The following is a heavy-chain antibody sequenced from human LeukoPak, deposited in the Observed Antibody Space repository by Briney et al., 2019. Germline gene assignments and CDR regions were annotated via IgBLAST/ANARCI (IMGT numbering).Heavy chain of an antibody. V-gene: IGHV3-30*04. CDR3: ARGARSYAFDY. CDR1: GFTFSSYA. Sequence: PGGSLRLSCAASGFTFSSYAMHWVRQAPGKGLEWVAVISYDGSNKYYADSVKGRFTISRDNSKNTLYLQMNSLRAEDTAVYYCARGARSYAFDYWGQGTLVTVSS. J-gene: IGHJ4*02. CDR2: ISYDGSNK. D-gene: IGHD1-26*01.